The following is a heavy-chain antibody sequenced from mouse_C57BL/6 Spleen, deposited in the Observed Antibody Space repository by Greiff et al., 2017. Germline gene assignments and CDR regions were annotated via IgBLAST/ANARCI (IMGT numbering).Heavy chain of an antibody. D-gene: IGHD2-2*01. Sequence: QVQLKESGPGLVQPSQSLSITCTVSGFSLTSYGVHWVRQSPGKGLEWLGVIWSGGSTDYNAAFISRLSISKDNSKSQVFFKMNSLQADDTAIYYCARNRMVTTGYYFDYWGQGTTLTVSS. V-gene: IGHV2-2*01. CDR3: ARNRMVTTGYYFDY. CDR2: IWSGGST. J-gene: IGHJ2*01. CDR1: GFSLTSYG.